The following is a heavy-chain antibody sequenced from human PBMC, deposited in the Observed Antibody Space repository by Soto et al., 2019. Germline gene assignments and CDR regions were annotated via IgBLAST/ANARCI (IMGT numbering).Heavy chain of an antibody. CDR3: AKEHGGGISTITSFFDS. CDR2: ISGSGTST. CDR1: GITFSNHA. Sequence: GGSLRLSCAASGITFSNHALSWFRQAPGKGLEWVSGISGSGTSTYYADSVKGRFTISRDNSKNTLSLQMNSLRDDDTAVYYCAKEHGGGISTITSFFDSWGQGTPVTVSS. J-gene: IGHJ4*02. D-gene: IGHD5-12*01. V-gene: IGHV3-23*01.